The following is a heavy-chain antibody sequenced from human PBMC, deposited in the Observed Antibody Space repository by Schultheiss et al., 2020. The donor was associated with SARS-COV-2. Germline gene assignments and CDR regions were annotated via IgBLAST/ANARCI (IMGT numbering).Heavy chain of an antibody. CDR3: ASGGDYYYYGMDV. V-gene: IGHV1-2*02. D-gene: IGHD3-10*01. CDR2: INPNSGGT. Sequence: ASVKVSCKASGGTFSSYAISWVRQAPGQGLEWMGWINPNSGGTNYAQKFQGRVTMTRDTSISTAYMELRSLRSDDTAVYYCASGGDYYYYGMDVWGQGTTVTVSS. J-gene: IGHJ6*02. CDR1: GGTFSSYA.